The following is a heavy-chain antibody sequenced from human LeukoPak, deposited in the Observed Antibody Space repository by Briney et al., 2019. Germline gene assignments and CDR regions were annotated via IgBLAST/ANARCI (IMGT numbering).Heavy chain of an antibody. Sequence: GGSLRLSCAASGFTFSSYSMNWVRQAPGKGLEWVSSISSSSRYIYYADSVKGRFTISRDNAKNSLYLQMNSLRAEDTAVYYCARDYSAWRSSEANWFDPWGQGTLVTVSS. CDR3: ARDYSAWRSSEANWFDP. V-gene: IGHV3-21*01. CDR2: ISSSSRYI. CDR1: GFTFSSYS. J-gene: IGHJ5*02. D-gene: IGHD6-25*01.